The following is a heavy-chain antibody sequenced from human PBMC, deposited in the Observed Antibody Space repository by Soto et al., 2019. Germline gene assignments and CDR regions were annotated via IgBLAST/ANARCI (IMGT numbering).Heavy chain of an antibody. CDR3: ARGNALDI. CDR2: TIPILGTA. CDR1: GGTFSSVA. Sequence: GASVKVSCKASGGTFSSVAINWVRQAPGQGPEWMGGTIPILGTANYAQKFQGRVTIIADETTNTASLELTSLRSEDTAVYYCARGNALDIWGQGTTVTV. V-gene: IGHV1-69*13. J-gene: IGHJ6*02.